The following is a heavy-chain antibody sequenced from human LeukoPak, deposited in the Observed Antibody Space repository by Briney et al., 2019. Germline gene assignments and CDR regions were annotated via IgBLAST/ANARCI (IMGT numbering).Heavy chain of an antibody. V-gene: IGHV4-30-2*01. J-gene: IGHJ4*02. D-gene: IGHD5-24*01. Sequence: PSETLSLTCAVSGGPISSGGYSWSWIRQPPGKGLEWIGEIYHSGSTNYNPSLKSRVTISVDKSKNQFSLKLSSVTAADTAVYYCARVSGEMATIFDYWGQGTPVTVSS. CDR3: ARVSGEMATIFDY. CDR2: IYHSGST. CDR1: GGPISSGGYS.